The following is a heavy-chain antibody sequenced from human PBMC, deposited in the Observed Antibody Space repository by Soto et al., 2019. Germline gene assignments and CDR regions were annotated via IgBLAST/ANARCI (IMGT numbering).Heavy chain of an antibody. V-gene: IGHV4-59*11. CDR2: IYYSATTAYNPSLKSGST. CDR1: GGSISGHY. CDR3: ARVGVTMDPYYFDD. Sequence: SETLSLTCTVSGGSISGHYWSWIRQSPGKGLEWIAYIYYSATTAYNPSLKSGSTNYNPSLKSRVTISVDTSKNQFSLKLSSVTAADTAVYYCARVGVTMDPYYFDDWGQGTLVTVSS. J-gene: IGHJ4*02. D-gene: IGHD4-4*01.